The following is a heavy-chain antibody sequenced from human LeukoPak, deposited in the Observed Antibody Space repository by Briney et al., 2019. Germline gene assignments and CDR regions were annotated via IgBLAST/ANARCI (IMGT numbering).Heavy chain of an antibody. J-gene: IGHJ3*02. V-gene: IGHV4-34*01. CDR2: INHSGST. CDR1: GGSFSGYY. CDR3: ARTLYSSGWYPSRSFDI. D-gene: IGHD6-19*01. Sequence: SGTLSLTCAVYGGSFSGYYWSWIRQPPGKGLEWIGEINHSGSTNYNPSLKSRVTISVDTSKNQFSLKLSSVTAADTAVYYCARTLYSSGWYPSRSFDIWGQGTMVTVSS.